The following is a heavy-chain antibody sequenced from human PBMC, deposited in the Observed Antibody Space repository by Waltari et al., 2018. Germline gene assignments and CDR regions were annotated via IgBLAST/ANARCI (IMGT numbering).Heavy chain of an antibody. CDR3: ARDYYDSSGYPGDAFDI. V-gene: IGHV1-69*04. CDR2: IIPILGIA. D-gene: IGHD3-22*01. CDR1: GGTFSSYA. Sequence: QVQLVQSGAEVKKPGSSVKVSCTASGGTFSSYAISWVRQAPGQGLEWMGRIIPILGIANYAQKFQGRVTITADKSTSTAYMELSSLRSEDTAVYYCARDYYDSSGYPGDAFDIWGQGTMVTVSS. J-gene: IGHJ3*02.